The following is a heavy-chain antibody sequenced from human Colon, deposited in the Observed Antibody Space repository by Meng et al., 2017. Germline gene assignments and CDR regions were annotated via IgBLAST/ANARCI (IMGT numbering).Heavy chain of an antibody. Sequence: HVQRWWSRQGLSNASWPLPLPCAFIGCTITTNSTCGWVRQSPQRGLEWIGQIDHRGDPYYNPSLKSRVTMSVDRSKSQVSLQLTSVTAADTAVYYCARHGGYYQDYWGQGTLVTVSS. CDR3: ARHGGYYQDY. CDR2: IDHRGDP. CDR1: GCTITTNST. J-gene: IGHJ4*02. D-gene: IGHD4-23*01. V-gene: IGHV4-4*02.